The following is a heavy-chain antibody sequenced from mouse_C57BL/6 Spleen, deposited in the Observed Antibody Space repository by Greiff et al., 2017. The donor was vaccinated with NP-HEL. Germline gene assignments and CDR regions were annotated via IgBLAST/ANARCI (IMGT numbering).Heavy chain of an antibody. V-gene: IGHV1-50*01. Sequence: VQLQQPGAELVKPGASVKLSCKASGYTFTSYWMQWVKQRPGQGLEWIGEIDPSDSYTNYNQKFKGKATLTVDTSSSTAYMELRSLTSEDSAVYYCTRGDGYYRYFDVWGTGTTVTVSS. J-gene: IGHJ1*03. CDR2: IDPSDSYT. CDR1: GYTFTSYW. CDR3: TRGDGYYRYFDV. D-gene: IGHD2-3*01.